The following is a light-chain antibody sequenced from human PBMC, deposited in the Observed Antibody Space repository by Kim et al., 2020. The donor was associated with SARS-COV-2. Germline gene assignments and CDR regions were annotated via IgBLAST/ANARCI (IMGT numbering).Light chain of an antibody. V-gene: IGKV1-5*03. CDR2: KAS. CDR1: QGISSW. J-gene: IGKJ1*01. CDR3: QQYDSNSPRT. Sequence: SVGDRVTFPCRASQGISSWLAWYQQKPGKAPNLLIYKASNLESGVPSRFSGRGSGTEFTLTISSLQPDDFATYYCQQYDSNSPRTFGQGTKVDIK.